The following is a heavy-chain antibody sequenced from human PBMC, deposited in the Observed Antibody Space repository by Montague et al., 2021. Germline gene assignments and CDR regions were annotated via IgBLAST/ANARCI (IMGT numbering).Heavy chain of an antibody. CDR3: AREGVGDLLFSFDS. V-gene: IGHV6-1*01. J-gene: IGHJ4*02. D-gene: IGHD3-10*01. Sequence: CAISRDSVSNNNAAWNWIRESPSRGLEWLGRTYYRSTWYTDYAVSVKGRIAINPDTSKNQFSLQLNSVTPEDTAVHYCAREGVGDLLFSFDSWGQGTLVTVSS. CDR2: TYYRSTWYT. CDR1: RDSVSNNNAA.